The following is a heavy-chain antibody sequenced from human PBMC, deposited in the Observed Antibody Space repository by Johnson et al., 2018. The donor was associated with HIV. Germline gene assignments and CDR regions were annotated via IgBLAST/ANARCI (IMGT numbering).Heavy chain of an antibody. Sequence: VQLVESGGGLVKPGGSLRLSCAASGFSFSNAWMSWVRQAPGKGLELIARIKSKTDGAATDYAAPVPGRFTISRDNVKNSLYLQMNSLRVEDAAVYYCVRGRESSGDGGAFDIWGEGTMVTVSS. CDR2: IKSKTDGAAT. J-gene: IGHJ3*02. CDR1: GFSFSNAW. D-gene: IGHD1-26*01. V-gene: IGHV3-15*01. CDR3: VRGRESSGDGGAFDI.